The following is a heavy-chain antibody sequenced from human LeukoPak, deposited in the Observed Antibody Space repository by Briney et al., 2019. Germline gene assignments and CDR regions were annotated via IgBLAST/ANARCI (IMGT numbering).Heavy chain of an antibody. J-gene: IGHJ4*02. Sequence: QPGGSLRLSCAASRLTFSRYWMNWVRQAPGKGLEWVASVKQDGSEKYYVDSVRGRFTISRDNAKNSLYLQMNSLRAEDTAVYYCARDLHGYYFDYWGQGTLVTVSS. D-gene: IGHD5-24*01. V-gene: IGHV3-7*04. CDR3: ARDLHGYYFDY. CDR1: RLTFSRYW. CDR2: VKQDGSEK.